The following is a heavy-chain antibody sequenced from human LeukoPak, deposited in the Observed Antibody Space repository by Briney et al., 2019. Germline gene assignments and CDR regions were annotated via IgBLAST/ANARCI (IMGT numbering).Heavy chain of an antibody. J-gene: IGHJ1*01. Sequence: SETLSLTCTVSGDSISSSSYYWSWIRQSAGKGLEWIGRIYTIRSTNYNPSLESRVTISIDTSKNQFSLRLTSVTAADTAVYFCARGRPSDIVVVTADDVWGQGTLVTVSS. CDR1: GDSISSSSYY. CDR3: ARGRPSDIVVVTADDV. D-gene: IGHD2-21*02. V-gene: IGHV4-61*02. CDR2: IYTIRST.